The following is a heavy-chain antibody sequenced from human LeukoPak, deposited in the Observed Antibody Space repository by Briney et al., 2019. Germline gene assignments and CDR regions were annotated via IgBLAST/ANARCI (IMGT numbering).Heavy chain of an antibody. CDR3: ARETRKNAAGGTDFFDY. CDR1: EHTFTAYD. V-gene: IGHV1-69*13. CDR2: TNPLFDTA. Sequence: SVKVSCKASEHTFTAYDMHWVRQAPGQGLEWMGGTNPLFDTANYAQKFQGRLTITADEPSNTAYMELSSLRSEDTAVYYCARETRKNAAGGTDFFDYWGQGTLVTVSS. D-gene: IGHD6-13*01. J-gene: IGHJ4*02.